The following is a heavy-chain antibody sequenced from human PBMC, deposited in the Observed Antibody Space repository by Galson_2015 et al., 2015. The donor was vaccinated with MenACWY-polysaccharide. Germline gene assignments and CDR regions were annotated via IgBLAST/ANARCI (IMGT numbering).Heavy chain of an antibody. D-gene: IGHD1-26*01. CDR2: INAGNGAT. J-gene: IGHJ4*02. CDR3: ARGRWSETSLGYYFDY. V-gene: IGHV1-3*01. CDR1: GYTFSDFA. Sequence: SVKVSCKASGYTFSDFAMQWVRQAPGQGLEWMGWINAGNGATKYSLRFQDRVTITRDASASTAYMEVSSLRSEDTAIYYCARGRWSETSLGYYFDYWGQGTLVTVSS.